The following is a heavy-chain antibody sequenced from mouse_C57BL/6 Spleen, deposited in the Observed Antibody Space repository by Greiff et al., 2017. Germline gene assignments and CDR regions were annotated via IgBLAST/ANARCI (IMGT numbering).Heavy chain of an antibody. J-gene: IGHJ3*01. Sequence: QVQLQQSGAELARPGASVKMSCKASGYTFTSYTMHWVNQRPGQGLEWIGYINPSSGYTKYNQKFKDKATLTADKSSSTAYMQLSSLTSEDSAVYYCARDYSTPWFAYWGQGTLVTVSA. V-gene: IGHV1-4*01. CDR2: INPSSGYT. D-gene: IGHD2-5*01. CDR3: ARDYSTPWFAY. CDR1: GYTFTSYT.